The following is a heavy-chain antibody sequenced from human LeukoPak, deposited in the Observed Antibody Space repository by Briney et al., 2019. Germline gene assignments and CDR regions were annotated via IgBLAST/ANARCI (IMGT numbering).Heavy chain of an antibody. CDR1: GFTFSSYS. D-gene: IGHD3-22*01. CDR2: ISSSSSYI. J-gene: IGHJ4*02. V-gene: IGHV3-21*04. CDR3: ARYYYDSSGYYYFDF. Sequence: GGSLRLSCAGSGFTFSSYSMNWVRQAPGKGLEWVSSISSSSSYIYYADSVKGRFTTSRYNAKNSLYLQMNSLRAEDTAVYFCARYYYDSSGYYYFDFWGQGTLVTVSS.